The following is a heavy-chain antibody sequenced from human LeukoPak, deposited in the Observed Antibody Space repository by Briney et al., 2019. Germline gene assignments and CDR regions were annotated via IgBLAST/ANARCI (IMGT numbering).Heavy chain of an antibody. Sequence: GGSLRLSCAASGFTFSSYSMNWVRQAPGKGLEWVSSISSSSSSYIYYADSVKGRFTIARDNAKNSLYLQMNSLRAEDTAVYYCARAQPRGSIVAVPAAYDYWGQGTLVSVSS. J-gene: IGHJ4*02. CDR3: ARAQPRGSIVAVPAAYDY. CDR2: ISSSSSSYI. V-gene: IGHV3-21*04. CDR1: GFTFSSYS. D-gene: IGHD2-2*01.